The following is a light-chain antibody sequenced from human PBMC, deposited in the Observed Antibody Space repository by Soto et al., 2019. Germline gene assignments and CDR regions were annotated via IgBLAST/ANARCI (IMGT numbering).Light chain of an antibody. CDR3: QKYDSAPWT. Sequence: DIQMTQSPSSLSASVRDRVTITCRASQGISNYLAWYQQKPGKVPKLLIYAASTLQSGVPSRFSGSGSGTDFTLTISSLQPEDVAAYYCQKYDSAPWTFGQRTKVEIK. J-gene: IGKJ1*01. CDR2: AAS. CDR1: QGISNY. V-gene: IGKV1-27*01.